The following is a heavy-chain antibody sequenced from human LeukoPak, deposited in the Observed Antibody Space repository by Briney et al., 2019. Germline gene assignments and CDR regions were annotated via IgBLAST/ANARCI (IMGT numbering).Heavy chain of an antibody. D-gene: IGHD5-18*01. Sequence: PSETLSLTCTVSGGSISSYYWSWIRQPPGKGLEWIGYIYYSGSTNYNPSLKSRVTISVDTSKNQFSLKLSSVTAADTAVYYCARVNDHSYGRFDYWGQGTLVTVSS. CDR1: GGSISSYY. V-gene: IGHV4-59*01. J-gene: IGHJ4*02. CDR3: ARVNDHSYGRFDY. CDR2: IYYSGST.